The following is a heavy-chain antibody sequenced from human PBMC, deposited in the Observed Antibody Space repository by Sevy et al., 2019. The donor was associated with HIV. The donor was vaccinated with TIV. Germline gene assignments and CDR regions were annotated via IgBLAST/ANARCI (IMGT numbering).Heavy chain of an antibody. D-gene: IGHD3-9*01. Sequence: GGSLRLSCAASGFTFSSYAMHWVRQAPGKGLEWVAVISYDGSNKYYADSVKGRFTISRDNSKNTLYLQMKSLRAEDTDVYYCARATYYDILTGYYSDIYYYYYYGMDVWGQGTTVTVSS. CDR2: ISYDGSNK. CDR3: ARATYYDILTGYYSDIYYYYYYGMDV. J-gene: IGHJ6*02. V-gene: IGHV3-30-3*01. CDR1: GFTFSSYA.